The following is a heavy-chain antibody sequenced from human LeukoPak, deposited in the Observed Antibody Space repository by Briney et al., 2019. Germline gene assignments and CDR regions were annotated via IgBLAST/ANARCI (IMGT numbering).Heavy chain of an antibody. V-gene: IGHV3-7*01. CDR2: IKQDGSEK. CDR1: GFTFGNYW. D-gene: IGHD1-26*01. J-gene: IGHJ4*02. Sequence: PGGSLRLSCAASGFTFGNYWMSWVRQAPGKGLEWVANIKQDGSEKYYVDSVKGRFTISRDNAKNSLYLQMNSLRVEDTAVYYCARDSGATFDYWGQGTLVTVSS. CDR3: ARDSGATFDY.